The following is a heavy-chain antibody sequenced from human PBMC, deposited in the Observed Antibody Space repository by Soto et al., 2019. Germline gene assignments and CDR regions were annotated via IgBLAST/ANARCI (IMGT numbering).Heavy chain of an antibody. CDR1: GFTFSSYG. D-gene: IGHD3-22*01. Sequence: GGSLRLSCAASGFTFSSYGMHWVRQAPGKGLEWVAVIWYDGSNKYYADSVKGRFTISRDNSKNTLYLQMNSLRAEDTAVYYCSLIVDFAAFDIWGQGTMVTGSS. CDR3: SLIVDFAAFDI. J-gene: IGHJ3*02. V-gene: IGHV3-33*01. CDR2: IWYDGSNK.